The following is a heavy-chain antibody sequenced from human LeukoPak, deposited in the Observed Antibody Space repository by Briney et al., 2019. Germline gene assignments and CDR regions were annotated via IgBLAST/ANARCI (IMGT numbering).Heavy chain of an antibody. CDR1: GGSVSRSSYY. D-gene: IGHD3-10*01. Sequence: PSETLSLTCTVSGGSVSRSSYYWGWIRQPPGKGLEWVGTVYYSGTIYYNPSLKSRVTMSVDTSKNQFSLRLSSVTAADTAVYHCARHGNGEMPGQRWGVEYYLDYWGQGSLVTVSS. V-gene: IGHV4-39*01. J-gene: IGHJ4*02. CDR3: ARHGNGEMPGQRWGVEYYLDY. CDR2: VYYSGTI.